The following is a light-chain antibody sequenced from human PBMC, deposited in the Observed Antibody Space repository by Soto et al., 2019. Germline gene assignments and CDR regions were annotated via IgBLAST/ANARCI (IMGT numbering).Light chain of an antibody. CDR3: LQDYIYPRT. V-gene: IGKV3-20*01. CDR1: QTVSNNY. Sequence: EIVLTQSPGTLSLSPGDRATLSCRASQTVSNNYLAWYQQKPGQAPRLLIYDASSRATGIPARFSGSGSGTDFTLTITSLQPEDSATYYCLQDYIYPRTFGHGTKVDIK. CDR2: DAS. J-gene: IGKJ1*01.